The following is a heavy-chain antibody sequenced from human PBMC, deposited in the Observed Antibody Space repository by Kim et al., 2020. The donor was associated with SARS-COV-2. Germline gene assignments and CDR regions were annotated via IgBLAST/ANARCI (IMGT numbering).Heavy chain of an antibody. CDR2: ISSSSSTI. CDR1: GFTFNSYD. V-gene: IGHV3-48*02. D-gene: IGHD6-19*01. J-gene: IGHJ4*02. Sequence: GGSLRLSCAASGFTFNSYDMNWVRQAPGKGLEWVSYISSSSSTIYYTDSVKGRFTISRDNAKNSLYLQMNSLRDEDTAVYYCARVGAGSGFYFDYWGQGTLVTVSS. CDR3: ARVGAGSGFYFDY.